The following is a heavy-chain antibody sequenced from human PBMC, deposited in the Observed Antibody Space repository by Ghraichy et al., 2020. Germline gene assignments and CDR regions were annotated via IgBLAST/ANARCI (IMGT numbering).Heavy chain of an antibody. Sequence: SLNISCAASGFTFDDYAMHWVRQAPGKGLEWVSGISWNSGSIGYADSVKGRFTISRDNAKNSLYLQMNSLRAEDTALYYCAKGDSYGLSPAARPADYWGQGTLVTVSS. V-gene: IGHV3-9*01. J-gene: IGHJ4*02. CDR3: AKGDSYGLSPAARPADY. D-gene: IGHD5-18*01. CDR1: GFTFDDYA. CDR2: ISWNSGSI.